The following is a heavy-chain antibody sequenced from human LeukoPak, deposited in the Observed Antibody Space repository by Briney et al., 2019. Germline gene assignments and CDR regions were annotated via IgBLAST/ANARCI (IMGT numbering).Heavy chain of an antibody. CDR3: ARVPVYCSSTSCYSDAFDI. J-gene: IGHJ3*02. D-gene: IGHD2-2*01. Sequence: GGSLRLSCAASGFTFDDYGMTWVRQVPGKGLEWVSGLNWNGGSTGYADSVKGRFTVSRDNAKNSLYLQMNSLRAEDTAVYYCARVPVYCSSTSCYSDAFDIWGQGTMVTVSS. V-gene: IGHV3-20*04. CDR1: GFTFDDYG. CDR2: LNWNGGST.